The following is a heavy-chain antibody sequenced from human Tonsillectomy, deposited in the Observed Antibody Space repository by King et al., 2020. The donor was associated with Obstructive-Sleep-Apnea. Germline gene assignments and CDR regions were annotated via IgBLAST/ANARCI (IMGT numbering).Heavy chain of an antibody. D-gene: IGHD3-16*01. J-gene: IGHJ4*02. Sequence: VQLVESGGGLEQPGGSLRLSCAASGFTFSNYAMNWARQAPGKGLEWGSSLSGSGDNTYYADSVKGRFTISRDNSRNTLSLQMNSLSAEDTAVYYCAKSSYDYVWGTIDYWGQGTLVTVSS. V-gene: IGHV3-23*04. CDR1: GFTFSNYA. CDR2: LSGSGDNT. CDR3: AKSSYDYVWGTIDY.